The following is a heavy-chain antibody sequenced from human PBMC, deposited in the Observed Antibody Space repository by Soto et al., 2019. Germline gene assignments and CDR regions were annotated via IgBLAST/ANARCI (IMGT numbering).Heavy chain of an antibody. CDR2: IWYDGSNK. D-gene: IGHD3-22*01. CDR3: ARPSYYYDSSGYYS. CDR1: GFTFSSYG. V-gene: IGHV3-33*01. Sequence: PGGSLRLSCAASGFTFSSYGMHWVRQAPGKGLEWVAVIWYDGSNKYYADSVKGRFTISRDNSKNTLYLQMNSLRAEDTAVYYCARPSYYYDSSGYYSWGQGTLVTVSS. J-gene: IGHJ4*02.